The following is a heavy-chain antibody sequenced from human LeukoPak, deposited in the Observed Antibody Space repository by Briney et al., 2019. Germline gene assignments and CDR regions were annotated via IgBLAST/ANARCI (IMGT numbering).Heavy chain of an antibody. Sequence: GGSLRLSCTASGFTFSSYSMNWVRQAPGKGLEWVSYISSSSSNIFYADSFKGRFTISRDNAQNSLFLQMNSLRVEDTAVYYCARAGGGYSYGYDYWGQGTLVTVSS. CDR1: GFTFSSYS. CDR3: ARAGGGYSYGYDY. V-gene: IGHV3-21*01. J-gene: IGHJ4*02. CDR2: ISSSSSNI. D-gene: IGHD5-18*01.